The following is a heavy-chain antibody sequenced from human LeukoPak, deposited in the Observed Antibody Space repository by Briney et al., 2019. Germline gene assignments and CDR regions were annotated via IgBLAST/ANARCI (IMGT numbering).Heavy chain of an antibody. J-gene: IGHJ4*02. Sequence: GGSLRLSCAASGFTFSSYNMDWVSQAPGKGLEWVSFIDSSSRYIYQADSVKGRFTISRDNAKSSVFLQMNSLRAEDTAVYYCARVGGHCTSTSCPPPDYWGQGTLVTVSS. CDR1: GFTFSSYN. V-gene: IGHV3-21*01. CDR3: ARVGGHCTSTSCPPPDY. D-gene: IGHD2-2*01. CDR2: IDSSSRYI.